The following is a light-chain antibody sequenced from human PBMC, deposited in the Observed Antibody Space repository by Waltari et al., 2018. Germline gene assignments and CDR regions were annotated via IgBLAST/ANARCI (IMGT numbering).Light chain of an antibody. J-gene: IGLJ2*01. CDR2: CNN. Sequence: QSVLTQPPSVSGTPGQRVTISCSGSTSHIGAGHDVPWYQHLPGTAPKLLIYCNNNRPSGVPDRFSGSKSGTSASLAITGLQADDEADYFCQSFDNMLSGGVVFGGGTKLAVL. V-gene: IGLV1-40*01. CDR3: QSFDNMLSGGVV. CDR1: TSHIGAGHD.